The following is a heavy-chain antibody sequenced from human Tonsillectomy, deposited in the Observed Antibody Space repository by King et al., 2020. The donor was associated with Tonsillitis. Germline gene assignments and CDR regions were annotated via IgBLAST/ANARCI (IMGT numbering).Heavy chain of an antibody. J-gene: IGHJ6*02. CDR3: ATARSAPSWACLLYYYGMDV. CDR2: ISYDGSNK. V-gene: IGHV3-30*03. Sequence: VQLVESGGGVVQPGRSLRLSCAASGFTFSSYGMHWVRQAPGKGLEWVAVISYDGSNKYYADSVKGRFNFSRDNSKNTLYLQMNSLRGEDTAVYYCATARSAPSWACLLYYYGMDVWGQGTTVTVSS. CDR1: GFTFSSYG. D-gene: IGHD6-6*01.